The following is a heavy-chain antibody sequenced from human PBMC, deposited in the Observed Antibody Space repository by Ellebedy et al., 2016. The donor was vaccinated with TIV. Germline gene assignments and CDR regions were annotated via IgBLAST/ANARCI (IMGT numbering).Heavy chain of an antibody. J-gene: IGHJ4*02. CDR2: IYYSGST. CDR1: GGSISSSSYY. V-gene: IGHV4-39*07. CDR3: ARDSGPPHYDILTGYPQYGFDY. D-gene: IGHD3-9*01. Sequence: SETLSLTXTVSGGSISSSSYYWGWIRQPPGKGLEWIGIIYYSGSTYYNPSLKSRVTISVDTSKNQFSLKLSSVTAADTAVYYCARDSGPPHYDILTGYPQYGFDYWGQGTLVTVSS.